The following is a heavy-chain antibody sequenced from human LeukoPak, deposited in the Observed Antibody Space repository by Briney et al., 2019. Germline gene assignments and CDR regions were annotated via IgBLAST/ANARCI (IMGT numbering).Heavy chain of an antibody. CDR3: ARLRYFDWLSFDY. CDR2: IYYSGST. V-gene: IGHV4-59*01. Sequence: SETLSLTCTVSGGSISSYYWSWIRQPPGKGLEWIGYIYYSGSTNYNPSLKSRVTISVDTSKNQFSLKLSSVTAADTAVYYCARLRYFDWLSFDYWGQGTLVTVSS. D-gene: IGHD3-9*01. J-gene: IGHJ4*02. CDR1: GGSISSYY.